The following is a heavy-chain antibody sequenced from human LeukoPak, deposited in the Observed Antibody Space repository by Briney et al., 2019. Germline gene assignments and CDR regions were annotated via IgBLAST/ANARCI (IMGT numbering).Heavy chain of an antibody. D-gene: IGHD1-26*01. CDR2: ISAYNGNT. Sequence: AASVKVSCKASGYTFTSYGISWVRQAPGQGLEWMGWISAYNGNTNYAQKLQGRVTMNTDTSTSTAYMELRSMRSDDTAVYYCARDLTLGGATAFDIWGQGTMVTVSS. CDR3: ARDLTLGGATAFDI. J-gene: IGHJ3*02. V-gene: IGHV1-18*01. CDR1: GYTFTSYG.